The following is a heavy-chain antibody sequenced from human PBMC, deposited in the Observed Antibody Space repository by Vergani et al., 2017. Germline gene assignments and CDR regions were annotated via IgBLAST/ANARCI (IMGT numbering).Heavy chain of an antibody. Sequence: QVQLVQSGAEVKKPGASVKVSCKASGYTFTGYYMHWVRQAPGQGLEWMGWISAYNGNTNYAQKLQGRVTMTTDTSTSTAYMELRSLRSDATAVYYCAGDLEAGLGMATPAMRYWGQGTLVTVSS. CDR1: GYTFTGYY. CDR3: AGDLEAGLGMATPAMRY. V-gene: IGHV1-18*04. J-gene: IGHJ4*02. D-gene: IGHD5-24*01. CDR2: ISAYNGNT.